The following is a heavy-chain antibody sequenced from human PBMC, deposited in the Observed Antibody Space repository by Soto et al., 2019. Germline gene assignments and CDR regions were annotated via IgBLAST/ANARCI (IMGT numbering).Heavy chain of an antibody. CDR3: ATPPPRIVVVVLPFPS. CDR1: GDSISSTHC. CDR2: IYHTGST. D-gene: IGHD2-15*01. V-gene: IGHV4-4*02. Sequence: QVQLQQSGPRLARPSGTLSLTCVVSGDSISSTHCWTWVRQTPGQGLEWIGEIYHTGSTKYNPPLKNRVIVSTDTSNNQVSLNLRSVAAVDTAVYYSATPPPRIVVVVLPFPSWVQGTLVTVAS. J-gene: IGHJ4*02.